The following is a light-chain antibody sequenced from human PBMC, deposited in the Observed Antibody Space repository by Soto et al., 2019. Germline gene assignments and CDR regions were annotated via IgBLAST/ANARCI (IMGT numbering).Light chain of an antibody. Sequence: SYELTQPPSVSVAPGQTARITCGGNNIGSKSVHWYQQKPGQAPVLVVYDDNDRPSGIPERFSGTNSGNTATLTISRVEAGDEADYYCQVWDSSSDHYVFGTGTKVTVL. CDR3: QVWDSSSDHYV. V-gene: IGLV3-21*02. CDR2: DDN. J-gene: IGLJ1*01. CDR1: NIGSKS.